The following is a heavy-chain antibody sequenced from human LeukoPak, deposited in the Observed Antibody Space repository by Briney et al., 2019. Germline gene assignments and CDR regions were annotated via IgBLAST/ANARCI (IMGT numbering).Heavy chain of an antibody. CDR1: GGTFSSYA. D-gene: IGHD3-22*01. V-gene: IGHV1-2*02. CDR2: INPNSGGT. CDR3: ARFYDSPPFDY. J-gene: IGHJ4*02. Sequence: ASVKVSCKASGGTFSSYAISWVRQAPGQGLEWMGWINPNSGGTNYAQKFQGRVTMTRDTSISTAYMELSRLRSDDTAVYYCARFYDSPPFDYWGQGTLVTVSS.